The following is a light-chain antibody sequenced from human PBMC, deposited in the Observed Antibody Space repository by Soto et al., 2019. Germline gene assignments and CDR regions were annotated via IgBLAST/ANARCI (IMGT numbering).Light chain of an antibody. CDR1: SSDVGSYNL. J-gene: IGLJ3*02. CDR3: CSYAGSHDWV. Sequence: QSALTQPASVSGSPGRSITISCTGTSSDVGSYNLVSWYQQHPGKAPKLMIYEGSKRPSGVSNRFSGSKSGNTASLTISGLQAEDEADYYCCSYAGSHDWVFGGGTKLTVL. CDR2: EGS. V-gene: IGLV2-23*01.